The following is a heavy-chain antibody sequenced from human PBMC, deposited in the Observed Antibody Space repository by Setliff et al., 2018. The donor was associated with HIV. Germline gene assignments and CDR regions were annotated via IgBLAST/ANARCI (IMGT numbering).Heavy chain of an antibody. D-gene: IGHD7-27*01. Sequence: ASVKVSCKTSGYTFTAYYIYWVRQAPGHGLELMGRIHPNTGSTNYLQEFQGRFTVSRNNAENSLSLQMNSLTVDDTAIYYCASDLNWASADYWGQGILVTVSS. CDR3: ASDLNWASADY. J-gene: IGHJ4*02. V-gene: IGHV1-2*06. CDR1: GYTFTAYY. CDR2: IHPNTGST.